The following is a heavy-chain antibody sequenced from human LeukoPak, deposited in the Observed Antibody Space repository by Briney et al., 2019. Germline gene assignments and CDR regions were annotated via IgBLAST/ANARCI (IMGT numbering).Heavy chain of an antibody. CDR2: ISAYNGKT. CDR1: GYTFTSYG. CDR3: ARPKRGGYYFDY. J-gene: IGHJ4*02. Sequence: GASVKVSCKASGYTFTSYGISWVRQAPGQGLEWMGWISAYNGKTNYVEKFQGRVTITADESTSTAYMELSSLRSEDTAVYYCARPKRGGYYFDYWDQGTLVTVSS. V-gene: IGHV1-18*01. D-gene: IGHD3-16*01.